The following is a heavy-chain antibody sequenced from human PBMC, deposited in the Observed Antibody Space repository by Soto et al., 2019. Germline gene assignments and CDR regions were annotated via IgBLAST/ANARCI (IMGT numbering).Heavy chain of an antibody. CDR2: IIPIFGTA. CDR1: GGTFSSYA. Sequence: ASVKVSCKASGGTFSSYAISWVRQAPGQGLEWMGGIIPIFGTANYAQKFQGRVTITVDESTSTAYMELSSLRSEDTAVYYCARDYYDSSGFHWFDPWGQGTLVTVSS. J-gene: IGHJ5*02. V-gene: IGHV1-69*13. CDR3: ARDYYDSSGFHWFDP. D-gene: IGHD3-22*01.